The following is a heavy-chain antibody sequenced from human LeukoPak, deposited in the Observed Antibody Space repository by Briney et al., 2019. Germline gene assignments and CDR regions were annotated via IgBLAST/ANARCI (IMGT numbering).Heavy chain of an antibody. V-gene: IGHV1-18*01. CDR1: GYTCTSYG. Sequence: ASVKVSCKASGYTCTSYGISWVRQAPGQGLEWMGWISAYNGNTNYVQKLQGRVTMTTDTSTSTAYMELRSLRSDDTAVYYCARDIRSSDIVVVPAATTYYFDYWGQGTLVTVSS. CDR2: ISAYNGNT. D-gene: IGHD2-2*01. CDR3: ARDIRSSDIVVVPAATTYYFDY. J-gene: IGHJ4*02.